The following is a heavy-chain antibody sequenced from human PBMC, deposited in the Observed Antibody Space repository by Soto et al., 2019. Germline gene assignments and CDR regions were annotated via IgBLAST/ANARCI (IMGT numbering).Heavy chain of an antibody. V-gene: IGHV1-46*01. Sequence: GASVKVSCKASGHTFTSYYMHWVRQAPGQGLEWVGIINPSGGSTSYAQKFQGRVTMTRDTSTSTVYMELSSLRSEDTAVYYCARGLDYSNRAADYYYYYGMDVWGQGTTVTVSS. CDR3: ARGLDYSNRAADYYYYYGMDV. CDR2: INPSGGST. J-gene: IGHJ6*02. CDR1: GHTFTSYY. D-gene: IGHD4-4*01.